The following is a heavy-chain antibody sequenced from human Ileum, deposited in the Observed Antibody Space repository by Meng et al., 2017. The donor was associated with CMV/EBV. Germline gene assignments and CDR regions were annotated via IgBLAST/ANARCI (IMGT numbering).Heavy chain of an antibody. V-gene: IGHV3-23*01. CDR3: AKIHDVNGYNWEYFDY. D-gene: IGHD3-22*01. Sequence: SGFTFSNHARGWVRQAPGKGLEWVSGIINSAGTTYYADSVKGRFIISRDNSMNTVYLEMNSLRAEDTAVYYCAKIHDVNGYNWEYFDYWGQGTLVTVSS. CDR2: IINSAGTT. J-gene: IGHJ4*02. CDR1: GFTFSNHA.